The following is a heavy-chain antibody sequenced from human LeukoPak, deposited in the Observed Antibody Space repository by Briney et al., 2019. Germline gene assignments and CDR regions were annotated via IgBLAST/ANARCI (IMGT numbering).Heavy chain of an antibody. CDR2: IRYDGSNK. CDR1: GFTFNSYP. CDR3: ARGSQAYCGGDCYSGYFDY. Sequence: GGSLRLSCAASGFTFNSYPMHWVRQAPGKGLEWVAYIRYDGSNKNYADSVKGRFTISRDNSKNTLYLQMNSLRAEDTAVYYCARGSQAYCGGDCYSGYFDYWGQGTLVTVSS. D-gene: IGHD2-21*02. V-gene: IGHV3-30*02. J-gene: IGHJ4*02.